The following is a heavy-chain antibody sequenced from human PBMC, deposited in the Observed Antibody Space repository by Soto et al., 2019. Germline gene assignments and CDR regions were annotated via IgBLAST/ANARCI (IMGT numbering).Heavy chain of an antibody. D-gene: IGHD3-10*01. Sequence: ASVKVSCKASGYTFTSYDINWVRQATGQGLEWMGWMNPNSGNTGYAQKFQGRVTMTRNTSISTAYMELSSLRSEDTAVYYCARAYGSVNYYYYSGMDVWGQGTTVTVSS. V-gene: IGHV1-8*01. J-gene: IGHJ6*02. CDR1: GYTFTSYD. CDR2: MNPNSGNT. CDR3: ARAYGSVNYYYYSGMDV.